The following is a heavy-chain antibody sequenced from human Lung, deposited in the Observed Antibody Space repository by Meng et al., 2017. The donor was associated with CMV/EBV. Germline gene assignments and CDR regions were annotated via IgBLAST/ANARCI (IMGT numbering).Heavy chain of an antibody. Sequence: SCKASGYSFARYGISWVREATGQGLEWMGWISAYNSNTKYAQKLKGRATMTTDTSTSTAYMELRGLRSDDTAVDYCGRGAGANWFDPWGQGTLVTVSS. V-gene: IGHV1-18*01. CDR2: ISAYNSNT. CDR3: GRGAGANWFDP. D-gene: IGHD1-14*01. CDR1: GYSFARYG. J-gene: IGHJ5*02.